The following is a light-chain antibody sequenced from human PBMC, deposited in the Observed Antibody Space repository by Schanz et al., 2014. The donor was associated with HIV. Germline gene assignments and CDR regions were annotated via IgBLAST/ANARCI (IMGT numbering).Light chain of an antibody. CDR3: AAWDDSLNGVV. J-gene: IGLJ2*01. CDR2: GNI. Sequence: QSVLTQPPSVSGAPGQRVNISCTGSRSNIGARYDVHWYQQLPGTAPKLLIYGNINRPSGVPDRFSGSKSGTSASLAISGLQSADEAEYYCAAWDDSLNGVVFGGGTKLTVL. CDR1: RSNIGARYD. V-gene: IGLV1-40*01.